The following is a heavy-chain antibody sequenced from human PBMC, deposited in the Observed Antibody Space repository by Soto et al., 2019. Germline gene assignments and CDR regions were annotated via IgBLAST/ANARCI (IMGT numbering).Heavy chain of an antibody. D-gene: IGHD3-16*02. J-gene: IGHJ4*02. V-gene: IGHV3-23*01. Sequence: EVQLLESGGGLVQPGGSLRLSCAASGFTFSSYAMSWVRQAPGKGLEWVSAISGSGGSTYYADSVKGRFTISRDNSKNTLYLQMNSLRAEDTAVYYCARDGMSTFGGVIGFHDYWGQGTLVTVSS. CDR3: ARDGMSTFGGVIGFHDY. CDR1: GFTFSSYA. CDR2: ISGSGGST.